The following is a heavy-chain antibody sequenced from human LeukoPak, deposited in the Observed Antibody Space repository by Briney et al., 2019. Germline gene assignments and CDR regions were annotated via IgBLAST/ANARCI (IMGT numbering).Heavy chain of an antibody. D-gene: IGHD3-22*01. CDR2: ITPIFGTA. V-gene: IGHV1-69*13. Sequence: SVKVSCKASGGTFSRFTISWVRQAPGQGFEWMGGITPIFGTANFTQKFQGRVSITADESTSTAFMELSSLRSEDTAVYYCAREWGLESSGYYYAYWGQGTLVTVSS. J-gene: IGHJ4*02. CDR1: GGTFSRFT. CDR3: AREWGLESSGYYYAY.